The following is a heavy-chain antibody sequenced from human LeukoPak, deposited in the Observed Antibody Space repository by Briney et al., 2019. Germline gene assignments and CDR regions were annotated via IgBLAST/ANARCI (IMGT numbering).Heavy chain of an antibody. CDR1: GFTFTSYG. J-gene: IGHJ4*02. V-gene: IGHV3-30*18. CDR2: ISYDGSYK. CDR3: AKDRDSGWYSGCFDY. Sequence: GGSLRLSCAASGFTFTSYGMHWVRQAPGKGLEWVAVISYDGSYKYYAGSVKGRFTISRDNSKDTLYLQMNSLRAEDTAVYYCAKDRDSGWYSGCFDYWGQGTLVTVSS. D-gene: IGHD6-13*01.